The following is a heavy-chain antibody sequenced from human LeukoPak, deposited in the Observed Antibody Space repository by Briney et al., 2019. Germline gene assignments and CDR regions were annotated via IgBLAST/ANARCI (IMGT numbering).Heavy chain of an antibody. V-gene: IGHV3-64D*06. J-gene: IGHJ5*02. CDR2: ISNYGGST. Sequence: GGSLRLSCSASRFTFSSYAMHWVRQAPGKGLEYVSAISNYGGSTYYADSVKGRFTISRDNSKNMLYLQMSSVRAEDTAVYYCVKDYYGSGSYSWFDPWGQGTLVTVSS. CDR3: VKDYYGSGSYSWFDP. D-gene: IGHD3-10*01. CDR1: RFTFSSYA.